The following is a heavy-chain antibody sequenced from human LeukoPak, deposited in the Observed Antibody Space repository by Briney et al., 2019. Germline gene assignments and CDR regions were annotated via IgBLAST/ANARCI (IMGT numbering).Heavy chain of an antibody. CDR3: ARGRRYCSGGRCYYDGMDV. J-gene: IGHJ6*02. D-gene: IGHD2-15*01. V-gene: IGHV4-59*01. CDR1: GGSIRSYY. Sequence: SETLSLTCTVSGGSIRSYYRSWTRQPPGKGLEWSGHVHYSGSTNYNPSLKSRVTISVDTPKNECSLRPSSVAAADTAVYYCARGRRYCSGGRCYYDGMDVWGQGTTVTVSS. CDR2: VHYSGST.